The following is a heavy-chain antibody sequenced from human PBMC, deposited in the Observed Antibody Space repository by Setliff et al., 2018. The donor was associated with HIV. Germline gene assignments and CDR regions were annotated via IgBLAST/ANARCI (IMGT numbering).Heavy chain of an antibody. CDR3: ARAGLYSSSWHYYYYYMDV. CDR1: GFTFSSYW. CDR2: INSDGSST. D-gene: IGHD6-13*01. V-gene: IGHV3-74*01. Sequence: QPGGSLRLSCAASGFTFSSYWMHWVRQAPGKGLVWVSRINSDGSSTSYADSVKGRFTISRDNAKNTLYLQMNSLRAEDTAVYYCARAGLYSSSWHYYYYYMDVWGKGTTVT. J-gene: IGHJ6*03.